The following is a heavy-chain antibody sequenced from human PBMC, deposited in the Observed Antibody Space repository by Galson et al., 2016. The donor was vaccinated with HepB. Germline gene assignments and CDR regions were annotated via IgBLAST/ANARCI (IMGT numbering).Heavy chain of an antibody. J-gene: IGHJ5*02. D-gene: IGHD2-2*01. V-gene: IGHV3-23*01. CDR3: AKDQLIVVVPAAGNWFDP. CDR2: IGGSGRGT. Sequence: RLSCAASGFSFSDYAMHWVRQAPGKGLEWVSAIGGSGRGTHYADSVKGRFTVSRDNSRNTLYMHMNNLIAEDSALYYCAKDQLIVVVPAAGNWFDPWGQGTLVTVSS. CDR1: GFSFSDYA.